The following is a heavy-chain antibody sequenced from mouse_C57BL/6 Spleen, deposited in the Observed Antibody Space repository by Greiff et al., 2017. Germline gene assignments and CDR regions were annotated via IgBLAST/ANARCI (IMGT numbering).Heavy chain of an antibody. Sequence: EVKLMESGGGLVQPGGSMKLSCAASGFTFSDAWMDWVRQSPEKGLEWVAEIRNKANNHATYYAESVKGRFTISRDDSKSSVYLQMNSLRAEDTGIYYCTGGDDYDVYWYFDVWGTGTTVTVSS. CDR3: TGGDDYDVYWYFDV. V-gene: IGHV6-6*01. D-gene: IGHD2-4*01. CDR1: GFTFSDAW. CDR2: IRNKANNHAT. J-gene: IGHJ1*03.